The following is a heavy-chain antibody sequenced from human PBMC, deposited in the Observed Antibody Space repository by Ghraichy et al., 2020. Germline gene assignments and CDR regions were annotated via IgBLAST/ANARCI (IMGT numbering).Heavy chain of an antibody. J-gene: IGHJ4*02. V-gene: IGHV3-21*01. CDR3: ASQGDEAFDY. CDR2: ISSSSSYI. Sequence: VGSLRLSCAASGFTFSSYSMNWVRQAPGKGLEWVSSISSSSSYIYYADSVKGRFTISRDNAKNSLYLQMNSLRAEDTAVYYCASQGDEAFDYWGQGTLVTVSS. CDR1: GFTFSSYS. D-gene: IGHD3-10*01.